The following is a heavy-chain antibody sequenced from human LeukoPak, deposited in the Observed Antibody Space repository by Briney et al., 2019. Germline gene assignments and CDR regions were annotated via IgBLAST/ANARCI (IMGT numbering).Heavy chain of an antibody. J-gene: IGHJ4*02. D-gene: IGHD4-17*01. Sequence: PGGSLRLSCAASGSTFSSYWMSWVRQAPGKGLEWVANIKQDGSEKYYVDSVKGRFTISRDNAKNSLYLQMNSLRAEDTAVYYCARLPVTRIHWGQGTLVTVSS. CDR2: IKQDGSEK. CDR3: ARLPVTRIH. CDR1: GSTFSSYW. V-gene: IGHV3-7*01.